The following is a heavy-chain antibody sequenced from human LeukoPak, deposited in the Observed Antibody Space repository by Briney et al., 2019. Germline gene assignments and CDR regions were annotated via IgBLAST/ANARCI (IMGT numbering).Heavy chain of an antibody. CDR1: GFTFSDYY. J-gene: IGHJ4*02. V-gene: IGHV3-11*01. Sequence: GGSLRLSCAASGFTFSDYYISWIRQAPGKGLQWVSDISPSGDIISYADSVKGRFIISRDYAKESLHLQMNSLRVEDSAVYYCARETVAGTFDYWGQGTQVTVSS. CDR2: ISPSGDII. CDR3: ARETVAGTFDY. D-gene: IGHD6-19*01.